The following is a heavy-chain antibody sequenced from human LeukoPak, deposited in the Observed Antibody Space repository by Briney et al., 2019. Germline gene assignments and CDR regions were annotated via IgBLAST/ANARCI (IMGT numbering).Heavy chain of an antibody. V-gene: IGHV1-46*02. CDR3: ARDVEHGDPDY. J-gene: IGHJ4*02. D-gene: IGHD2-21*02. CDR2: INPSDDST. CDR1: GYTFNSSY. Sequence: ASVKVSCKASGYTFNSSYMHWVRQAPGQGLEWMGIINPSDDSTRYAQKFQGRVTMTKDTSTNTVYMHLSSLSSDDTAVYYCARDVEHGDPDYWGQGTLVTVSS.